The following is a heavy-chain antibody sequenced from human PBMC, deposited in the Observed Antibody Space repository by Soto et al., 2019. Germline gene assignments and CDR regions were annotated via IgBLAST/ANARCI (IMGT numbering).Heavy chain of an antibody. Sequence: VASVKVSCKASGFTFTSSAVQWVRQARGQRLEWIGWIVVGSGNTNYAQSLQERVTITRDMSTSTAYMELSSLRSEDTAVYYCAANYSYGPLFDFWGQGTLVTVSS. J-gene: IGHJ4*02. CDR3: AANYSYGPLFDF. D-gene: IGHD5-18*01. CDR2: IVVGSGNT. V-gene: IGHV1-58*01. CDR1: GFTFTSSA.